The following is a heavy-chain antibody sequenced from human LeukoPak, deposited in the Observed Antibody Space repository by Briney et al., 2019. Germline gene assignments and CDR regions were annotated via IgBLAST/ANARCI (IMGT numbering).Heavy chain of an antibody. V-gene: IGHV3-11*01. Sequence: GGSLRLSCAASGFPFSHYYMSWIRHARGKAGEGVSYICSSCTTLYYADSVTGRFTISRDNAKNSLYLQMNSLRAEDTAVYYCARGTYYYDSRGLIAYWGQGTLVTVSS. CDR2: ICSSCTTL. CDR1: GFPFSHYY. J-gene: IGHJ4*02. CDR3: ARGTYYYDSRGLIAY. D-gene: IGHD3-22*01.